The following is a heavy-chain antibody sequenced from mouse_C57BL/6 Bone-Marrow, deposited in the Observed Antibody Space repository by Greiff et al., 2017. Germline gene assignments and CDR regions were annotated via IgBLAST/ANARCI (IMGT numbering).Heavy chain of an antibody. D-gene: IGHD1-1*01. CDR1: GYTFTSYW. CDR3: ARSNYYGSSYWYFDV. Sequence: QVQLKQSGAELVRPGTSVKLSCKASGYTFTSYWMHWVKQRPGQGLEWIGVIDPSDSYTNYNQKFKGKAPLTVDTSSSTADMQLSSLTSEDSAVYYCARSNYYGSSYWYFDVWGTGTTVTVSA. CDR2: IDPSDSYT. J-gene: IGHJ1*03. V-gene: IGHV1-59*01.